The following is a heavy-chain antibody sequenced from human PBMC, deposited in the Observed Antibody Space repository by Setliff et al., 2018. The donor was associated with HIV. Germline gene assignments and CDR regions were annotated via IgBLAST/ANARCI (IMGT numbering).Heavy chain of an antibody. Sequence: ASVKVSCKASGGTFSSYAISWVRQAPGQGLEWMGGFDPEDDETVYAEKFQGRVTMTEDTSTDTAYMALSSLRSEDTAMYYCATSGFYDILTGPTPGVFDIWGQGTMVTISS. D-gene: IGHD3-9*01. J-gene: IGHJ3*02. CDR1: GGTFSSYA. V-gene: IGHV1-24*01. CDR3: ATSGFYDILTGPTPGVFDI. CDR2: FDPEDDET.